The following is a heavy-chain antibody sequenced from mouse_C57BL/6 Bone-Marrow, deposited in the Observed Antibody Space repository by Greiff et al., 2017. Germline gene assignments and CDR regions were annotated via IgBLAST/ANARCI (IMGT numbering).Heavy chain of an antibody. CDR2: INPNYGTT. CDR1: GYSFTDYN. Sequence: EVQLQQSGPELVKPGASVKISCKASGYSFTDYNMNWVKQSNGKSLEWIGVINPNYGTTSYNQKFKGKATLTVDKSSSTAYMQLNSLTSEDSAVYYCAVPYYYGSTYFDYWGQGTTLTVSS. J-gene: IGHJ2*01. CDR3: AVPYYYGSTYFDY. D-gene: IGHD1-1*01. V-gene: IGHV1-39*01.